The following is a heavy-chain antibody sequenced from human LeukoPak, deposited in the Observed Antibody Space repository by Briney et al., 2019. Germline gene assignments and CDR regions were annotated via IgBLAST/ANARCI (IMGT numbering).Heavy chain of an antibody. D-gene: IGHD4-17*01. CDR1: GFTFSSYW. CDR2: IRQDGSEK. CDR3: ASTQHDYGDYRNWFDA. Sequence: GGSLRLSCAASGFTFSSYWMSWVRQAPGKGLEWVANIRQDGSEKYYVDSVKGRFTISRDNAKNSLYLQMNSLRAEDTAVYYCASTQHDYGDYRNWFDAWGQGTLVTVSS. J-gene: IGHJ5*02. V-gene: IGHV3-7*01.